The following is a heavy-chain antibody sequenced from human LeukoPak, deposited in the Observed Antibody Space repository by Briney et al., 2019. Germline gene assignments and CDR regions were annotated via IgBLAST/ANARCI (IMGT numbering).Heavy chain of an antibody. D-gene: IGHD2-15*01. CDR2: IYYSGST. CDR1: GGSVSRGSYY. CDR3: ARDPRSSGYCSGGSCSDWFDP. Sequence: ASETLSLTCAVSGGSVSRGSYYWSWIRQPPGKGLEWIGYIYYSGSTNYNPSLKSRVTISVDTSKNQFSLKLSSVTAADTAAYYCARDPRSSGYCSGGSCSDWFDPWGQGTLVTVSS. J-gene: IGHJ5*02. V-gene: IGHV4-61*01.